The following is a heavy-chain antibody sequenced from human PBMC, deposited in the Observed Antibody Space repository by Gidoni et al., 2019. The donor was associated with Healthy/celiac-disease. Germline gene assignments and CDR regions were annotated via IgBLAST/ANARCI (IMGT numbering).Heavy chain of an antibody. CDR1: GSTFTSYG. V-gene: IGHV1-18*04. Sequence: QVQLVQSTPEVKKPGASVKVSCKASGSTFTSYGISWVRQAPGQGLEWMGWISAYNGNTNYAQKLQGRVTMTTDTSTSTAYMEMRSLRSDDTAVYYCARDGYVVVPAAYRIPYLSGFDPWGQGTLVTVSS. CDR2: ISAYNGNT. D-gene: IGHD2-2*01. CDR3: ARDGYVVVPAAYRIPYLSGFDP. J-gene: IGHJ5*02.